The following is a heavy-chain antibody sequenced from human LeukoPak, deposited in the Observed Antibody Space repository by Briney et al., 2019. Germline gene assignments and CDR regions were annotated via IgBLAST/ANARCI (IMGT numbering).Heavy chain of an antibody. J-gene: IGHJ5*02. Sequence: SETLSLTCTVSGGSISSSSYYWGWIRQPPGKGLEWMGSIYYSGSTYYNPSLKSRVTISVDTSKNQFSLKLSSVTAADTAVYYCARDSWYENWFDPWGQGTLVTVSS. D-gene: IGHD6-13*01. CDR3: ARDSWYENWFDP. CDR1: GGSISSSSYY. V-gene: IGHV4-39*07. CDR2: IYYSGST.